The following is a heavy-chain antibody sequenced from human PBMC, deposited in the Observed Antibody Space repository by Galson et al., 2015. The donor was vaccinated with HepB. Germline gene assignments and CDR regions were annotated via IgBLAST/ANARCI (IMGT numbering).Heavy chain of an antibody. CDR1: GFTFGSYS. D-gene: IGHD1-26*01. CDR2: ISSSSSYI. J-gene: IGHJ5*02. V-gene: IGHV3-21*01. CDR3: ARSAMRGWEAWFDP. Sequence: SLRLSCAASGFTFGSYSMNWVRQAPGKGLEWVSSISSSSSYIYYADSVKGRFTISRDNAKNSLYLQMNSLRAEDTAVYYCARSAMRGWEAWFDPWGQGTLVTVSS.